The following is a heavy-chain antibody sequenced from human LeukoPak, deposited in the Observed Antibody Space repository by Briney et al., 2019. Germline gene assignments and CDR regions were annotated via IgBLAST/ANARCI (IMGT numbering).Heavy chain of an antibody. CDR3: ARGQLYYYDSSGYGYYFDY. CDR1: GGSIGSYY. J-gene: IGHJ4*02. V-gene: IGHV4-59*01. CDR2: IYYSGST. D-gene: IGHD3-22*01. Sequence: SETLSLTCTVSGGSIGSYYWSWIRQPPGKGLEWIGYIYYSGSTNYNPSLKSRVTISVDTSKNQFSLKLSSVTAADTAVYYCARGQLYYYDSSGYGYYFDYWGQGTLVTVSS.